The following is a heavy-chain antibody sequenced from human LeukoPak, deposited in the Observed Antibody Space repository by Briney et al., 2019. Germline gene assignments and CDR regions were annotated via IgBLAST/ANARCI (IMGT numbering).Heavy chain of an antibody. CDR2: ISAYNGNT. V-gene: IGHV1-18*01. J-gene: IGHJ5*02. Sequence: ASVKVSCKASGYTFTSYGISWVRQAPGQGLEWMGWISAYNGNTNYAQKLQGRVTMTTDTSTSTAYMELRSLRSDDTAVYYCARDYRGLMVRGVHNWFDPWGQGTLVTVSS. CDR3: ARDYRGLMVRGVHNWFDP. D-gene: IGHD3-10*01. CDR1: GYTFTSYG.